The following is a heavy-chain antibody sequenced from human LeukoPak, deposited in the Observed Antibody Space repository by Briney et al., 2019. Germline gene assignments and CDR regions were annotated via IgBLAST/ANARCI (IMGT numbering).Heavy chain of an antibody. CDR3: ARVDTIFGVVIPYFDY. J-gene: IGHJ4*02. D-gene: IGHD3-3*01. CDR1: GYSISSGYY. CDR2: IYHSGST. V-gene: IGHV4-38-2*01. Sequence: PSETLSLTCAVSGYSISSGYYWGWIRQPPGKGLEWIGSIYHSGSTYYNPSLKSRVTISVDTSKNQFSLKLSSVTAADTAVYYCARVDTIFGVVIPYFDYWGQGTLVTVSS.